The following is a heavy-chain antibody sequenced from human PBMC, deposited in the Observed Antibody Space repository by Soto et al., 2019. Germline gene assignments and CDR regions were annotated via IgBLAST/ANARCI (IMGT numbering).Heavy chain of an antibody. CDR1: GYTFTSYA. Sequence: QVQLVQSGAEEKKPGASVKVSCKASGYTFTSYAMHWVRQAPGQRLEWMGWINAGNGNTKYSRKFQGRGTITRDTARSTDNLEQSSLRSEDTAVYCCARPDRSGHFDYWGQGTLVTVSS. CDR3: ARPDRSGHFDY. V-gene: IGHV1-3*05. CDR2: INAGNGNT. D-gene: IGHD2-15*01. J-gene: IGHJ4*02.